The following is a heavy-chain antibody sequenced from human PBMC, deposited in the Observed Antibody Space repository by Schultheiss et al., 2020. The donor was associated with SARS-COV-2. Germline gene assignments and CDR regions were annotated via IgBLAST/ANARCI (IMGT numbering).Heavy chain of an antibody. D-gene: IGHD5-24*01. Sequence: GGSLRLSCAASGFTFSSYAMSWVRQAPGKGLEWVAVIWYDGSNKYYADSVKGRFTISRDNAKNSLYLQMNSLRAGDTAVYYCARDDGDGMDVWGQGTTVTVSS. CDR2: IWYDGSNK. CDR3: ARDDGDGMDV. J-gene: IGHJ6*02. CDR1: GFTFSSYA. V-gene: IGHV3-33*08.